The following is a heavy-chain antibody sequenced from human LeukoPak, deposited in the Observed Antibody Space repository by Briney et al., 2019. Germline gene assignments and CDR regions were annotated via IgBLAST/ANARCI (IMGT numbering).Heavy chain of an antibody. CDR1: GYSFSYFG. CDR2: INCYNGNT. J-gene: IGHJ4*02. Sequence: ASVKVSCKASGYSFSYFGINWVRQAPGQGLEWMGWINCYNGNTNYAQKSEGRLTLTTDTATSSVYMELRNLRSDDTAVYYCARGHRYSSSFSLDYWGQGTLVTVSS. V-gene: IGHV1-18*01. D-gene: IGHD6-13*01. CDR3: ARGHRYSSSFSLDY.